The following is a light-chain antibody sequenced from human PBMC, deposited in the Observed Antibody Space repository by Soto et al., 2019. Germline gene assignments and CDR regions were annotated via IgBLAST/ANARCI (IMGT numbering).Light chain of an antibody. Sequence: QSALTQPASVSGSPGQSITISCTGTSSDVGGYNFVSWYQQHPGKAPKLLIYDVSDRPSGVSNRFSGSKSGNTASLTISGLQAADEADYYCSSYTSSSTYVFGTGTSSPS. CDR2: DVS. CDR3: SSYTSSSTYV. V-gene: IGLV2-14*01. CDR1: SSDVGGYNF. J-gene: IGLJ1*01.